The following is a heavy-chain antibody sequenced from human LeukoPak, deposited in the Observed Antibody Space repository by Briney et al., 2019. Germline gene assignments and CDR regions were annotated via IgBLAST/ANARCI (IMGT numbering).Heavy chain of an antibody. J-gene: IGHJ3*02. CDR3: ARGGHSMIVAFDI. D-gene: IGHD3-22*01. V-gene: IGHV3-53*01. Sequence: GGSLRLSCAASGFIVKTNYMTWVRQAPGKGLEWVSILFGGGTAYYADSVKGRFTISRDISKNTLYLQMNSLRAEDTAVYYCARGGHSMIVAFDIWGQGTMATVSS. CDR1: GFIVKTNY. CDR2: LFGGGTA.